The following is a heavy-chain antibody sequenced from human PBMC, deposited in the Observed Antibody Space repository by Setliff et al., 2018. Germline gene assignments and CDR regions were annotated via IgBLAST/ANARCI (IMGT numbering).Heavy chain of an antibody. CDR1: GGSISSYY. J-gene: IGHJ4*02. CDR3: ARVASGWYLDY. Sequence: SETLSLTCTVSGGSISSYYWSWIRQPPGKGLEWIGRSDTSGGTKSNPSLKSRVTVSEERSKNQFSLNLNSVTAADTAVYYCARVASGWYLDYWGQGILVTVSS. D-gene: IGHD6-19*01. V-gene: IGHV4-4*07. CDR2: SDTSGGT.